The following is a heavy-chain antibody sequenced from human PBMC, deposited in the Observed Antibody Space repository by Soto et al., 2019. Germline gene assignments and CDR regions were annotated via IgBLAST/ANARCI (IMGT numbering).Heavy chain of an antibody. V-gene: IGHV3-33*01. CDR3: ARGSPRNTDFAY. CDR2: IWYDGSNK. Sequence: QVQLVESGGGVVQSGRSLRLSCAASGFTFSSYGIHWVRQAPGKGLEWVAVIWYDGSNKYYADSVKGRFTISRDNSKNTLYLQMNSLRAEDTAVYYCARGSPRNTDFAYWGQGTLVTVSS. J-gene: IGHJ4*02. CDR1: GFTFSSYG. D-gene: IGHD1-1*01.